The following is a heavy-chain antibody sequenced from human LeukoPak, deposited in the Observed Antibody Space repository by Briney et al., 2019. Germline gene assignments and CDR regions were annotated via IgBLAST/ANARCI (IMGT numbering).Heavy chain of an antibody. D-gene: IGHD4-17*01. CDR3: ARVKGYGVHLDY. CDR1: GGSFSGYY. Sequence: SETLSLTCAVYGGSFSGYYWSGIRQPPGKGLEWIGEINHSGSTNYNPSLKSRVTISVDTSKNQFSLKLSSVTAADTAVYYCARVKGYGVHLDYWGQGTLVTVSS. V-gene: IGHV4-34*01. J-gene: IGHJ4*02. CDR2: INHSGST.